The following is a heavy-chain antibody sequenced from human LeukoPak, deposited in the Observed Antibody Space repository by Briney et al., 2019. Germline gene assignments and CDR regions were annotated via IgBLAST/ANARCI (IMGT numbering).Heavy chain of an antibody. CDR2: IYYSGST. CDR3: ARAAAAAVNWFDP. Sequence: SETLSLTCTVSGGSISSYYWSWIRQPPGKGLEWIGYIYYSGSTTYNPSLKSRVTISVDTSKNQSSLKLSSVTAADTAVYYCARAAAAAVNWFDPWGQGTLVTVSS. CDR1: GGSISSYY. D-gene: IGHD6-13*01. V-gene: IGHV4-59*01. J-gene: IGHJ5*02.